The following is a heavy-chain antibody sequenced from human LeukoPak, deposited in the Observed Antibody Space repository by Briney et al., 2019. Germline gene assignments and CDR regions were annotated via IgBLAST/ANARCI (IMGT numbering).Heavy chain of an antibody. CDR1: GDSITSGSYY. CDR3: ARDSGYWLY. V-gene: IGHV4-39*07. Sequence: SETLSLTCTVSGDSITSGSYYWGWIRQTPGKGLEWIGNIYSSGSTSFNPSLKSRITMSVDTSKNQFSLRLNSVTAADTAVYFCARDSGYWLYWGQGTLVTVSS. CDR2: IYSSGST. D-gene: IGHD3-22*01. J-gene: IGHJ4*02.